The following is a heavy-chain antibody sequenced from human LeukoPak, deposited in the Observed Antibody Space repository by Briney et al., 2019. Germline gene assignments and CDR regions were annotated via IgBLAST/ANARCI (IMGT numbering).Heavy chain of an antibody. Sequence: ASVKVSCKASGYTFTSYAMHWVRQAPGQRLEWMGWINAGNGNTKYSQKFQGRVTITRDTSASTAYMELSSLRSEDTAVYYCAGYYYDSSGYYYLDYWGQGTLVTVSS. D-gene: IGHD3-22*01. CDR2: INAGNGNT. V-gene: IGHV1-3*01. CDR1: GYTFTSYA. J-gene: IGHJ4*02. CDR3: AGYYYDSSGYYYLDY.